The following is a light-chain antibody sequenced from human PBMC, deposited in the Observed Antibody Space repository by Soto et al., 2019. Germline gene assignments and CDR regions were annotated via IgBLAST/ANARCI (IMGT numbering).Light chain of an antibody. CDR1: QSVSSSF. CDR3: QQYDNSPWT. Sequence: EIVLTQSPGTLSLSPGERATLSCRASQSVSSSFLAWYQQKPGQAPRLLIYGASSRATGIPDRFSGSGSGTDFTLTISRLEPEDFAVYYCQQYDNSPWTFGQGTKVEFK. CDR2: GAS. V-gene: IGKV3-20*01. J-gene: IGKJ1*01.